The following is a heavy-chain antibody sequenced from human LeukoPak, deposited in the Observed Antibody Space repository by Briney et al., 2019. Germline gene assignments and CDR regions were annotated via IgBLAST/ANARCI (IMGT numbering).Heavy chain of an antibody. J-gene: IGHJ5*02. D-gene: IGHD2/OR15-2a*01. CDR3: VHISVLAP. CDR1: GFAFDDYT. CDR2: ISWDGGST. Sequence: PGGSLRLSCAASGFAFDDYTMHWVRQAPGKGLEWVSLISWDGGSTYYADSVKGRFTISRDNSKNSLYLQMNSLRTEDTALYYCVHISVLAPWAQGILVTVSS. V-gene: IGHV3-43*01.